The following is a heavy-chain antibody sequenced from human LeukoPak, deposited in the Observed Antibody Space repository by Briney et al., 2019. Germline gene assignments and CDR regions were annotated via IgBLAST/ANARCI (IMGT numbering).Heavy chain of an antibody. V-gene: IGHV3-64*01. J-gene: IGHJ4*02. CDR2: ISSNGGST. Sequence: GGSLRLSCAASGFTFSSYGMHWVRQAPGKGLEYVSAISSNGGSTYYANSVKGRFTISRDNSKNTLYLQMGSLRAEDMAVYYCARDSCSGGSCLFDYWGQGTLVTVSS. CDR3: ARDSCSGGSCLFDY. D-gene: IGHD2-15*01. CDR1: GFTFSSYG.